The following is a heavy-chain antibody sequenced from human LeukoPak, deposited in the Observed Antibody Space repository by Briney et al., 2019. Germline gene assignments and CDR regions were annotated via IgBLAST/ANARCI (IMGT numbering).Heavy chain of an antibody. CDR1: GFTFSDYY. D-gene: IGHD3-22*01. Sequence: GGSLRLSCAASGFTFSDYYMSWIRQAPGKGLEWVSYISSSGSTIYYADSVKGRFTISRDNAKNPLYLQMNSLRAEDTAVYYCARDYGYYDSSGYGDWGQGTLVTVSS. CDR2: ISSSGSTI. V-gene: IGHV3-11*01. J-gene: IGHJ4*02. CDR3: ARDYGYYDSSGYGD.